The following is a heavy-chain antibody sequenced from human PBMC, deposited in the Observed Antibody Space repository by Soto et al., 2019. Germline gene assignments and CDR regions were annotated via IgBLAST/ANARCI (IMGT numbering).Heavy chain of an antibody. CDR1: GFTFSSYG. CDR2: IWYDGSNK. D-gene: IGHD4-17*01. V-gene: IGHV3-33*01. Sequence: PGGSLRLSGAAAGFTFSSYGMHWVLQAPGKGLEWVAVIWYDGSNKYYADSVKGRFTISRDNSKNTLYLQMNSLRAEDTAVYYCARDHYGGNSRAPFDPWGQGTLVTVSS. J-gene: IGHJ5*02. CDR3: ARDHYGGNSRAPFDP.